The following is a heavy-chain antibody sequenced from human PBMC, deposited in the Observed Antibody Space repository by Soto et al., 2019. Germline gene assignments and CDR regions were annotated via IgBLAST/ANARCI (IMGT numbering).Heavy chain of an antibody. V-gene: IGHV4-59*01. CDR3: ARGAMFWCDP. D-gene: IGHD3-10*02. CDR1: GGSLGSYY. Sequence: QVQLQESGPGLVKPSETLSLTCSVAGGSLGSYYWGWIRQSPGKGLEWIAYIYDSGTTIYNPSLKSRATISVDTSKNQFSLILTSVTAADTAVYYCARGAMFWCDPWGQGTLVSVSS. CDR2: IYDSGTT. J-gene: IGHJ5*02.